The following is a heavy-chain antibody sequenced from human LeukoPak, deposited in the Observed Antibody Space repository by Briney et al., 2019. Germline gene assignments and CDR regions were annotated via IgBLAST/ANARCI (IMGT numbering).Heavy chain of an antibody. CDR3: ARHPSGKFYTALLSGSAKFYFDY. CDR2: IYPGDSDT. V-gene: IGHV5-51*01. CDR1: GYSFTNYW. J-gene: IGHJ4*02. Sequence: GESLKISCKGSGYSFTNYWIAWVRQMPGKGLEWMGIIYPGDSDTRYSPSFQGQVTISTDKSISTAYLQWSRLKASDTAIYYCARHPSGKFYTALLSGSAKFYFDYWGQGTLVTVSS. D-gene: IGHD5-18*01.